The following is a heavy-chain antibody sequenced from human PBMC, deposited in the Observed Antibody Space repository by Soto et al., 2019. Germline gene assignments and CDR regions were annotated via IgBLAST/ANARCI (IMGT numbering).Heavy chain of an antibody. CDR2: INHSGST. Sequence: QVQLQQWGAGLLKPSETLSLTCAVYGGSFSGYYWSWIRQPPGKGLEWIGEINHSGSTNYNPSLKSRVTISVDTSKNQFSLNLSSVTAADTAVYYCATRTVATRDIDYWGQGTLVTVSS. V-gene: IGHV4-34*01. CDR3: ATRTVATRDIDY. D-gene: IGHD4-17*01. J-gene: IGHJ4*02. CDR1: GGSFSGYY.